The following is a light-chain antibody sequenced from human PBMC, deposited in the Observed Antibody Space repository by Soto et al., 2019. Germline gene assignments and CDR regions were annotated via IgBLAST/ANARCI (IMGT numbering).Light chain of an antibody. CDR1: VLAKKY. Sequence: SYELTQPSSVSVSPGQTARITCSGDVLAKKYARWFQQKPGQAPVLVIYKDNERPSGIPERFSGSSSGTTVTLTISGAQVVDEADYYCYSAADNNQVFGGGTKLTVL. CDR3: YSAADNNQV. CDR2: KDN. J-gene: IGLJ2*01. V-gene: IGLV3-27*01.